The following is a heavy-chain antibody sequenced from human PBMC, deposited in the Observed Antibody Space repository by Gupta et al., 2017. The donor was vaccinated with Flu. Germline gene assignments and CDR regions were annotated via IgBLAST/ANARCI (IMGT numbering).Heavy chain of an antibody. CDR2: VYSSGST. CDR3: ARAKGDVDNSRVNCDP. Sequence: QVQLQESGPGLVKPSATLSLTCTVSGDSMSGYYWSWIRRSPGRTLEWLGFVYSSGSTNYNPSCRRRVAMSLDTSRGLVSLSLSSVTADETAVYVCARAKGDVDNSRVNCDPWGPGTLVTV. D-gene: IGHD5-24*01. CDR1: GDSMSGYY. J-gene: IGHJ5*02. V-gene: IGHV4-59*01.